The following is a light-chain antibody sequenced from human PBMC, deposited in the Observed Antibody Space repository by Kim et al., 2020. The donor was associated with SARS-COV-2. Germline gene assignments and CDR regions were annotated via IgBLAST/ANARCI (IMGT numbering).Light chain of an antibody. Sequence: ASVGDRVTITCRTSHDISQYLAWFQQTPGKAPKPLIYSASKLHSGVPSNISCSGSGTDFTLTISGLQPEHYATYYCQQYKDYPHTFGGGTKVDIK. CDR2: SAS. CDR1: HDISQY. V-gene: IGKV1-16*02. J-gene: IGKJ4*01. CDR3: QQYKDYPHT.